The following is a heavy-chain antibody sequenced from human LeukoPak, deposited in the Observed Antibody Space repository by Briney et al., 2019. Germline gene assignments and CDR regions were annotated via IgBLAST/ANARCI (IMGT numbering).Heavy chain of an antibody. CDR2: INYSGST. V-gene: IGHV4-39*01. D-gene: IGHD5-12*01. CDR1: GGSISSSSYY. CDR3: ARYSGYDCFDY. J-gene: IGHJ4*02. Sequence: PSETLSLTCTVSGGSISSSSYYWGWIRHPPGKGLEWTGSINYSGSTYYNPSLKSRVTISEDTSKNQFSLKLSSVTAADTAVYYCARYSGYDCFDYWGQGTLVTVSS.